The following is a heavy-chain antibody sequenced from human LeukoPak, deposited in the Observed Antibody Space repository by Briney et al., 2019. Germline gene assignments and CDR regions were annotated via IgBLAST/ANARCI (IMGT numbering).Heavy chain of an antibody. CDR1: GFTFSNYW. Sequence: GGSLRLSCAASGFTFSNYWMTWVRQAPGKGLEWVANINRDGSERYYVDSVKGRFTISRDDAKSSLYLQTNSLRAEDTAVYYCARRNAMDVWGQGTTVIVFS. CDR3: ARRNAMDV. J-gene: IGHJ6*02. CDR2: INRDGSER. V-gene: IGHV3-7*03.